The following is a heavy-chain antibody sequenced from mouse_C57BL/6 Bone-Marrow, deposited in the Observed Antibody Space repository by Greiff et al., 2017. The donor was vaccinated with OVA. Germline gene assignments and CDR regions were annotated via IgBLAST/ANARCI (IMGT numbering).Heavy chain of an antibody. V-gene: IGHV1-81*01. CDR2: IYPRSGNT. CDR3: ARRSSLYGSSYGFAY. Sequence: QVQLQQSGAELARPGASVKLSCKASGYTFTSYGISWVKQRTGQGLEWIGEIYPRSGNTYYNEKFKGKATLTADKSSSTAYMELRSLTSEDSAVYFCARRSSLYGSSYGFAYWGQGTLVTVSA. D-gene: IGHD1-1*01. CDR1: GYTFTSYG. J-gene: IGHJ3*01.